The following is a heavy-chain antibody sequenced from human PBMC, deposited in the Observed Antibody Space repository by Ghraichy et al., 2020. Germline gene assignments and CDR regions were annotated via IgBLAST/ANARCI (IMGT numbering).Heavy chain of an antibody. D-gene: IGHD3-10*01. J-gene: IGHJ4*02. CDR3: VRGDGAVTDLDY. Sequence: ASVKVSCKTSGYSFTDYYTHWVRQAPGQGLEWMGMVNTFGGGTTYSQKFRGRVTMTRDTSTNTVYMELSSLRSEDTAVYYCVRGDGAVTDLDYWGQGTLVTVSS. CDR2: VNTFGGGT. V-gene: IGHV1-46*01. CDR1: GYSFTDYY.